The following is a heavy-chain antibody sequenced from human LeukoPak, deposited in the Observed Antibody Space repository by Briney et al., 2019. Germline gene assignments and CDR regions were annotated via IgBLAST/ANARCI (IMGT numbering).Heavy chain of an antibody. J-gene: IGHJ4*02. Sequence: GGSLRLSCAASGFTFSSYGMTWVRQAPGKGLEWVSAISGSGSGGSTYYADSVKGRFTISRDNSKNTLYLQMNSLRAEDTAVYYCAKARGETWARFYFDYWGQGTLVTVSS. CDR2: ISGSGSGGST. V-gene: IGHV3-23*01. CDR1: GFTFSSYG. D-gene: IGHD3-16*01. CDR3: AKARGETWARFYFDY.